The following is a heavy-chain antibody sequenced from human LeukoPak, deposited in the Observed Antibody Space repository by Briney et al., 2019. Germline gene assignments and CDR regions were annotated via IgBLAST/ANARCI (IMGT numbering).Heavy chain of an antibody. J-gene: IGHJ4*02. Sequence: PGGSLRLSCAASGFTFSDFWMSWIRQAPGKGLEWVSYISNSGSTIYYADSVKGRFTISRDNAKNSLYLQMNSLRDEDTAVYFCARDSVYAFDYWGQGTLVTVSS. CDR2: ISNSGSTI. D-gene: IGHD2-8*01. CDR3: ARDSVYAFDY. CDR1: GFTFSDFW. V-gene: IGHV3-11*04.